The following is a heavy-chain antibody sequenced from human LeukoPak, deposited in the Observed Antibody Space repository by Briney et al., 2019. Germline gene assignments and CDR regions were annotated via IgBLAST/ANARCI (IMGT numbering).Heavy chain of an antibody. D-gene: IGHD2-2*02. J-gene: IGHJ2*01. Sequence: SETLSLTCAVSGYPISSGYYWGWIRQPPGKGLEWIGSIYHSGSTYYNPSLKSRVTISVDTSKNQFSLKLSSVTAADTAVYYCATAPVVPAAIGLYWYFDLWGRGTLVTVSS. CDR2: IYHSGST. CDR1: GYPISSGYY. CDR3: ATAPVVPAAIGLYWYFDL. V-gene: IGHV4-38-2*01.